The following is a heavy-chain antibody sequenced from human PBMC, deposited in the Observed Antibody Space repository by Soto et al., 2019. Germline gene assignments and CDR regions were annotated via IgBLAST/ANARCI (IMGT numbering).Heavy chain of an antibody. Sequence: EVHLVESGGGLVKPGGSLRLSCAASGFTFRDFTMNWVRQAPGKGLEWVSSISSSGTFKYYADSLGGRFTISRDNAKNSLYLQLNSLRGEDTAIYYCAQDDLYDSTGYDSWGQGTLVTV. CDR2: ISSSGTFK. CDR3: AQDDLYDSTGYDS. D-gene: IGHD3-22*01. V-gene: IGHV3-21*01. CDR1: GFTFRDFT. J-gene: IGHJ5*02.